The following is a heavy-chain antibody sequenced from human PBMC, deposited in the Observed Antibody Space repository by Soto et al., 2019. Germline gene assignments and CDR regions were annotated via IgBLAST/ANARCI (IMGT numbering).Heavy chain of an antibody. J-gene: IGHJ3*02. D-gene: IGHD3-22*01. CDR1: GYSFTSYW. V-gene: IGHV5-10-1*04. CDR3: ARLHESSGYN. CDR2: IDPSDSYT. Sequence: GESLKISYKGCGYSFTSYWISWVRQMPGKGLEWMGRIDPSDSYTNYSPSFQGQVTISVDKSISTAYLQWGSLKASDTAMYYCARLHESSGYNWGQGTMVTVSS.